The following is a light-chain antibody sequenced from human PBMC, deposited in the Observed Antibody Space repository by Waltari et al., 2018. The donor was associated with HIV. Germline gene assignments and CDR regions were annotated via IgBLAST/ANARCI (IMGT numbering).Light chain of an antibody. CDR3: QQYLNTPLT. Sequence: IVMTKSPDALALSLGERATINCKCSRTILYNSNHKNYLAWYQQKPGQPPKLLIYWASTRESGVPHRFSGSGSGTDFTLTSSNVQTKDMAVYYCQQYLNTPLTFGGATKVNIK. V-gene: IGKV4-1*01. CDR2: WAS. J-gene: IGKJ4*01. CDR1: RTILYNSNHKNY.